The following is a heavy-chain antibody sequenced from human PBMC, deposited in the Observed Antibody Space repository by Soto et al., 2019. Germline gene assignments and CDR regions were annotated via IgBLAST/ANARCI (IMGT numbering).Heavy chain of an antibody. Sequence: VQLVESGGGLVQPGGSLKLSCAASGFSFSDSAMHWVRRAAGRGLEWVGRIRSKANNYATSYDASVKGRFTISRDDSQRTTYLQMNSLKIDDTAIYYCTRRGTRDNAGEDYWGQGTLVTVAS. J-gene: IGHJ4*02. CDR3: TRRGTRDNAGEDY. V-gene: IGHV3-73*01. CDR1: GFSFSDSA. D-gene: IGHD1-1*01. CDR2: IRSKANNYAT.